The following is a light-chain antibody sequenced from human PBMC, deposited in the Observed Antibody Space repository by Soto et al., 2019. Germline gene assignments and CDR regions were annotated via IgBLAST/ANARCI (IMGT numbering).Light chain of an antibody. CDR3: QVWDRSSDHVV. Sequence: QAVVTQPPSVSAAPGQKVTISCSGSSSNIGGNSVSWYQQLPGTAPKLLIYDDNKRPSGIPDRFSGSKSGTSATLGITGFQTGDEADYYCQVWDRSSDHVVFGGGTRLTVL. CDR2: DDN. V-gene: IGLV1-51*01. J-gene: IGLJ2*01. CDR1: SSNIGGNS.